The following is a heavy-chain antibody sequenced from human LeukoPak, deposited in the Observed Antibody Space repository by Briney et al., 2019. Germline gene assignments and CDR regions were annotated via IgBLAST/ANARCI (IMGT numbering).Heavy chain of an antibody. CDR1: GDSISSSNYY. Sequence: SETLSLTCTVSGDSISSSNYYWGWIRQPPGKGLEWIGSIYYSGSTYRNPSLKSRVTISVDTSTNQFSLKLSSVTAADTAVYYCARLYTYAYGSPGAFDIWGQGTVVTVSS. D-gene: IGHD3-16*01. CDR3: ARLYTYAYGSPGAFDI. CDR2: IYYSGST. J-gene: IGHJ3*02. V-gene: IGHV4-39*01.